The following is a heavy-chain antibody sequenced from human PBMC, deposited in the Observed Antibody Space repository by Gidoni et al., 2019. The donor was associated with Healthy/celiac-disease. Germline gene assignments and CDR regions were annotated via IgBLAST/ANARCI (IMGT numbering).Heavy chain of an antibody. V-gene: IGHV3-33*01. J-gene: IGHJ3*02. CDR1: GFTFSSYG. Sequence: QVQLVESGGGVVQPGRSLRLSCAASGFTFSSYGMHWVRQAPGQGLEWVAVIWYDGSNKYYADSVKGRFTISRDNSKNTLYLQMNSLRAEDTAVYYCARERWDCSGGSCPCDAFDIWGQGTMVTVSS. CDR2: IWYDGSNK. CDR3: ARERWDCSGGSCPCDAFDI. D-gene: IGHD2-15*01.